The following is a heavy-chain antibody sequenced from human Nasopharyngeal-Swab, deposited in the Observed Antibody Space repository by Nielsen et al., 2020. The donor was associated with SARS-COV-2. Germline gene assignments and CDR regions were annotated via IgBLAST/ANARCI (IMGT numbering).Heavy chain of an antibody. J-gene: IGHJ5*02. CDR2: IFYSGSD. V-gene: IGHV4-39*07. D-gene: IGHD3-9*01. CDR3: VRVSVDTGYRWFDP. Sequence: WIRQPPGKGLARIGNIFYSGSDYYTPSLNGRATISVDTAKNQFSLNLDSVTAADTAIYYCVRVSVDTGYRWFDPWGPGTLVTVSS.